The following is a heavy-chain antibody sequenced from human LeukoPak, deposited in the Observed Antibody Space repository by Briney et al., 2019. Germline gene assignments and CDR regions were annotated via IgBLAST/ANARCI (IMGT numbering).Heavy chain of an antibody. Sequence: ASVTVSCKASGGTFSSYAISWVRQAPGQGLEWMGRIIPIFGIANYAQKFQGRVTITADKSTSTAYMELSSLRSEDTAVYYCARGGGYYSIHFDYWGQGTLVTVSS. CDR3: ARGGGYYSIHFDY. V-gene: IGHV1-69*04. J-gene: IGHJ4*02. D-gene: IGHD3-22*01. CDR1: GGTFSSYA. CDR2: IIPIFGIA.